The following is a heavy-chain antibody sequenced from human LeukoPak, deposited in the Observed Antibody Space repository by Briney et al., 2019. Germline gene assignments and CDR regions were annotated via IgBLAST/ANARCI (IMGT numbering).Heavy chain of an antibody. V-gene: IGHV4-59*08. CDR2: IYYSGST. CDR3: ARHGPPAPGVDV. D-gene: IGHD3-10*01. Sequence: SETLSLTCTVSGGSISSYYWSWIRQPPGKGLEWLGYIYYSGSTNYNPSLKSRVTISVDTSKNQFSLKLSSVTAADTAVYYCARHGPPAPGVDVWGQGTTVTVSS. J-gene: IGHJ6*02. CDR1: GGSISSYY.